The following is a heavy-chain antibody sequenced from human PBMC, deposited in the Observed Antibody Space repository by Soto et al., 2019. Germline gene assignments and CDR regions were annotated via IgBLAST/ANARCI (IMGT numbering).Heavy chain of an antibody. CDR2: MNPNSGNT. Sequence: ASVKVSCKASGYTYTSYDINWVRQATGQGLEWMGWMNPNSGNTGYAQKFQGRVTMTRNTSISTAYMELSSLRSEDTAVYYCARGRPLAYYVILTGPLHRNWFDPWGQGTLVTVSA. V-gene: IGHV1-8*01. CDR1: GYTYTSYD. CDR3: ARGRPLAYYVILTGPLHRNWFDP. D-gene: IGHD3-9*01. J-gene: IGHJ5*02.